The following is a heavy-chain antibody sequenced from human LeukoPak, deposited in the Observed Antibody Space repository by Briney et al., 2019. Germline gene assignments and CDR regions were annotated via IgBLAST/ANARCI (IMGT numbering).Heavy chain of an antibody. D-gene: IGHD3-22*01. J-gene: IGHJ4*02. V-gene: IGHV3-74*01. CDR3: VSSYETY. CDR2: INSDGSWT. CDR1: GSYC. Sequence: GGSLRLSCAASGSYCMHWVRQAPGKGLVWVSHINSDGSWTSYADSVKGRFTISKDNAKNTVYLQMNNLRAEDTAVYYCVSSYETYWGRGTLVTVSS.